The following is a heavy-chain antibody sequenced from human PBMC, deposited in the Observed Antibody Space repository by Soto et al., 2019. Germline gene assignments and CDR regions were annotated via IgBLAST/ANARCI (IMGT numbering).Heavy chain of an antibody. D-gene: IGHD2-2*01. CDR1: GYTLTRYS. Sequence: ASVKVSCKASGYTLTRYSIHWVRQAPGQRLEWMGWINAGNGNTKFSQKFQGRVTITRDTSASTAYMELSSLRSEDTAVYYCAVNPSQSPLHWGQGTLVTVSS. V-gene: IGHV1-3*01. CDR2: INAGNGNT. J-gene: IGHJ4*02. CDR3: AVNPSQSPLH.